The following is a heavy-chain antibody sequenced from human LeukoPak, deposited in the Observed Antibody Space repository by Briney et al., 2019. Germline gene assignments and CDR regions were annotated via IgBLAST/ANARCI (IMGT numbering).Heavy chain of an antibody. CDR2: ISSSSSYI. Sequence: AGGSLRLSCAASGFTFSSYSMNWVRQAPGKGLEWVSFISSSSSYIYYADSVKGRFTISRDNAKKSLFLQMNSLRAEDTAVYYCARDRAYCGGDCSSVTAFDIWGQGTTVTVSS. V-gene: IGHV3-21*01. D-gene: IGHD2-21*02. J-gene: IGHJ3*02. CDR3: ARDRAYCGGDCSSVTAFDI. CDR1: GFTFSSYS.